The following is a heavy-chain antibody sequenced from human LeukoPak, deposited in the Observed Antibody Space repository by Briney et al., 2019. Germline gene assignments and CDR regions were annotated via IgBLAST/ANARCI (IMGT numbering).Heavy chain of an antibody. Sequence: SETLSLTCTVSDGSISNYYWSWIRQPAGKGLEWIGRIYPSGSNNYNPSLKSRVTISVDTSKNQFSLKLSSVTAADTAVYYCARLANNYYDSSGYLWYFDYWGQGTLVTVSS. V-gene: IGHV4-4*07. CDR3: ARLANNYYDSSGYLWYFDY. J-gene: IGHJ4*02. CDR2: IYPSGSN. CDR1: DGSISNYY. D-gene: IGHD3-22*01.